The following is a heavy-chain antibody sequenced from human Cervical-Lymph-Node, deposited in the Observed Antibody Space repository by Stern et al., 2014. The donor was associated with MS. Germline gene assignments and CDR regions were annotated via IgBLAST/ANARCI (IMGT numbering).Heavy chain of an antibody. J-gene: IGHJ3*02. CDR2: INPSTGAT. D-gene: IGHD2-15*01. CDR1: GYTFIDYY. CDR3: AKVAWELLGALDI. V-gene: IGHV1-2*02. Sequence: QVQLVQSGAEVKKPGASVTVSCKASGYTFIDYYIHWVRQAPGQGFEWLGWINPSTGATNYGQKCQGRVTMTRDTSINTADVELRRLRADDTAVYFCAKVAWELLGALDIWGQGTLITVSS.